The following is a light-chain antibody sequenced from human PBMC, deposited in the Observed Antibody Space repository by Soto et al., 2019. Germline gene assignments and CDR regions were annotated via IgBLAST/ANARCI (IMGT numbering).Light chain of an antibody. CDR3: SSYTTTNTYV. J-gene: IGLJ1*01. CDR1: SSDVGAYNY. Sequence: QSVLTQPASVSGSPGPSITISCTGTSSDVGAYNYVSWYQQHPGKAPKLMIYEVSNRPSGVSNRFSGSKSGNTASLTISGLQAEDEADYYCSSYTTTNTYVFGTGTKVTVL. V-gene: IGLV2-14*01. CDR2: EVS.